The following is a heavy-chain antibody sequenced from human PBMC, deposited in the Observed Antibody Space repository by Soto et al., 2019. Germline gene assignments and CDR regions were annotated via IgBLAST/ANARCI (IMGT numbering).Heavy chain of an antibody. CDR1: GGSFSGYY. CDR3: ARGRCSATYCYSNFDS. D-gene: IGHD2-15*01. Sequence: QVQLQQWGAGRLKPSETLSLTCAVYGGSFSGYYWSWIRQPPGKGLEWIGEINHSGSTNYNPSLKSRVTMSADTSKGQFSMKLSAVTAADTAVYYCARGRCSATYCYSNFDSWGQGTLVTVSS. CDR2: INHSGST. J-gene: IGHJ4*02. V-gene: IGHV4-34*01.